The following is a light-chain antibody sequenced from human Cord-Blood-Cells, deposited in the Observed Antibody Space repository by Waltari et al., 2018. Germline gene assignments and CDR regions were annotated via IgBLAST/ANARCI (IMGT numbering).Light chain of an antibody. V-gene: IGLV1-47*01. CDR3: AAWDDSLSGPV. CDR2: RNK. J-gene: IGLJ2*01. Sequence: QSVLTQPPSASGTPGQRVTISCSGSSPNIGSNYVSLYQQHPGTAPKLLIYRNKQRPSGVPDRFSGSKSGTSASLAISGLRSEDEADYYCAAWDDSLSGPVFGGGTKLTVL. CDR1: SPNIGSNY.